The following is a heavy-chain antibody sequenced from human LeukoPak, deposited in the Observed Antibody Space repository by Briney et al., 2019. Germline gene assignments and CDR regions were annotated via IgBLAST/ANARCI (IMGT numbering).Heavy chain of an antibody. CDR3: ARDGMGGYDIHMCMDV. J-gene: IGHJ6*02. V-gene: IGHV1-18*01. D-gene: IGHD5-12*01. CDR2: ISAYNGNT. Sequence: ASVKVSCKASGYTFTSYGISWVRQAPGQGLEWMGWISAYNGNTNYAQKLQGRVTMTTDTSTSTAYMELRSLRSDDTAVYYCARDGMGGYDIHMCMDVWGQGTTVTVSS. CDR1: GYTFTSYG.